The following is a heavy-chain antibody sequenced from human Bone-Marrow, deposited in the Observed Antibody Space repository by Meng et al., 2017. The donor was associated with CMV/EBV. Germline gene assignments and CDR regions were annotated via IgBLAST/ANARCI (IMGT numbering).Heavy chain of an antibody. Sequence: SETLSLTCTVSGGSISNTGYYWSWIRQPPGKGLEWIGEINHSGSTNYNPSLKSRVTISVDTSKNQFSLKLSSVTAADTAVYYCARHHLTAAFGDWGQGTLVTVSS. J-gene: IGHJ4*02. CDR3: ARHHLTAAFGD. D-gene: IGHD2-2*01. V-gene: IGHV4-39*07. CDR2: INHSGST. CDR1: GGSISNTGYY.